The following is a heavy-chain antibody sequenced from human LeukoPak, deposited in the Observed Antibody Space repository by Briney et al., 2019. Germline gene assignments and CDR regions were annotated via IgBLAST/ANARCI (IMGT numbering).Heavy chain of an antibody. Sequence: GGSLRLSCAASGFTLSTFAMSWLRQAPGKGLEWLSFIGFRGSTVYYSDPVQGRFTISRDNAKRSLYLQMNSLRVEDTALYYCARDKTTGFKNDFDSWGQGTLVTVSP. J-gene: IGHJ4*02. CDR3: ARDKTTGFKNDFDS. CDR1: GFTLSTFA. D-gene: IGHD5-24*01. CDR2: IGFRGSTV. V-gene: IGHV3-48*04.